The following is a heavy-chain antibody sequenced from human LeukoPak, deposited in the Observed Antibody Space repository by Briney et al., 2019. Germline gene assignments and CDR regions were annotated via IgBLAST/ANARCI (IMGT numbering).Heavy chain of an antibody. CDR2: ISSSGSTL. D-gene: IGHD1-20*01. Sequence: PGGSLRLSCAASGFTFSDYYMSWIRQAPGKGLEWVSYISSSGSTLYCADSVKGRITISRDNAKNSLYLQMNSLRAEDTAVYYCARRRYNWNAIDYWGQGTLVTVSS. V-gene: IGHV3-11*01. CDR3: ARRRYNWNAIDY. CDR1: GFTFSDYY. J-gene: IGHJ4*02.